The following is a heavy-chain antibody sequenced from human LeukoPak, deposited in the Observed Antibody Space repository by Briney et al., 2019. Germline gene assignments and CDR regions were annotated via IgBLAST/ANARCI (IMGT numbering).Heavy chain of an antibody. CDR2: INPNSGGT. CDR1: GYTFTGYY. V-gene: IGHV1-2*06. Sequence: GASVKVSCKASGYTFTGYYMHWVRQAPGQGLEWMGRINPNSGGTNYAQKFQGRVTMTRDTSISTAYMELSRLRSDDTAVYYCASLNSRVGASSFDYWGQGTLVTVSS. CDR3: ASLNSRVGASSFDY. D-gene: IGHD1-26*01. J-gene: IGHJ4*02.